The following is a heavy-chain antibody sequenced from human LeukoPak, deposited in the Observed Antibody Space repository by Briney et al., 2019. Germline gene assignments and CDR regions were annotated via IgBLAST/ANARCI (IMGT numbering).Heavy chain of an antibody. CDR3: ARESWGIAVAAVRSEYYFDY. CDR2: IYTSEGT. CDR1: GGSISSYY. D-gene: IGHD6-19*01. J-gene: IGHJ4*02. V-gene: IGHV4-4*07. Sequence: PSETLSLTCSVSGGSISSYYWSWIRQSAGKGLEWIGRIYTSEGTNYNPSLKSRVTMSADTSKNQLSVKLSFVTAADTAVYYCARESWGIAVAAVRSEYYFDYWGQGTLVTVSS.